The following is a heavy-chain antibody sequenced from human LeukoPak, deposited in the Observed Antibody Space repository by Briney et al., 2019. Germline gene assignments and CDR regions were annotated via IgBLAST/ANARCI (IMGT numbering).Heavy chain of an antibody. J-gene: IGHJ3*02. CDR1: GGSISSSSYY. CDR3: ARGWELLRAFDI. V-gene: IGHV4-39*01. CDR2: IYYSGST. D-gene: IGHD1-26*01. Sequence: SETLSLTCTVSGGSISSSSYYWGWIRQPPGKWLEWIGSIYYSGSTYYNPSLKSRVTISVDTSKNQFSLKLSSVTAAETAVYYCARGWELLRAFDIWGQGTMVTVSS.